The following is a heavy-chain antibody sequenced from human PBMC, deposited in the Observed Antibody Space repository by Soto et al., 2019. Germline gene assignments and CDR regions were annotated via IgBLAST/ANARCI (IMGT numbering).Heavy chain of an antibody. Sequence: SETLSLTCAVSGYSISSGYYWGWIRQPPGKGLEWIGSIYHSGSTYYNPSLKSRVTISVDTSKNQFSLKLSSVTAADTAVYYCARARHCSSTSCHYYFDYWGQGTLVTVSS. CDR2: IYHSGST. J-gene: IGHJ4*02. V-gene: IGHV4-38-2*01. CDR1: GYSISSGYY. CDR3: ARARHCSSTSCHYYFDY. D-gene: IGHD2-2*01.